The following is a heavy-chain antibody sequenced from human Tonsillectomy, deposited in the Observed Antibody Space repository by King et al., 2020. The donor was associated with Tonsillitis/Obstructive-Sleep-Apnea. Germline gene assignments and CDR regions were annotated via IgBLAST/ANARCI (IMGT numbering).Heavy chain of an antibody. CDR3: VAAVPAAIEYFQH. Sequence: EVQLVESGGGLVQPGGSLRLSCAASGFTFSSYEMNWVRQAPGKGLEWVSYISSRGSTIYYADSVKGRFTISRDNARNSLFLQMNSLRAEDTAVYYCVAAVPAAIEYFQHWGQGTLVTVSS. CDR2: ISSRGSTI. J-gene: IGHJ1*01. CDR1: GFTFSSYE. D-gene: IGHD2-2*01. V-gene: IGHV3-48*03.